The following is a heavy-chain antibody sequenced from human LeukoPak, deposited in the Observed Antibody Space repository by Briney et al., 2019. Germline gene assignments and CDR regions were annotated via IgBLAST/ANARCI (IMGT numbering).Heavy chain of an antibody. Sequence: PGGSLRLSCAASGFTFSSYGMHWVRQAPGKGLEWVAVISYDGSNKYYADSVKGRFTISRDNSKNTLYLQMNSLRAEDTAVYYCAKAFNYMGYSYGYLVDYWGQGTLVTVSS. V-gene: IGHV3-30*18. CDR2: ISYDGSNK. D-gene: IGHD5-18*01. CDR3: AKAFNYMGYSYGYLVDY. J-gene: IGHJ4*02. CDR1: GFTFSSYG.